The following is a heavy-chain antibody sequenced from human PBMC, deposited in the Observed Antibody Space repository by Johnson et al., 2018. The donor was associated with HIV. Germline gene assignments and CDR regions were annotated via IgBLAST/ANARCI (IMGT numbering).Heavy chain of an antibody. CDR2: ISYDGSNK. CDR3: ARDGEWELEDAFDI. J-gene: IGHJ3*02. D-gene: IGHD1-26*01. V-gene: IGHV3-30-3*01. CDR1: GFTFSNFA. Sequence: QVQLVESGGGVVQPGGSLRLSCAASGFTFSNFAMGWVRQAPGKGLEWVAVISYDGSNKYYADSVKGRFTISRDNSKNTLYLQMNSLRAEDTAVYYCARDGEWELEDAFDIWGQGTMVTVSS.